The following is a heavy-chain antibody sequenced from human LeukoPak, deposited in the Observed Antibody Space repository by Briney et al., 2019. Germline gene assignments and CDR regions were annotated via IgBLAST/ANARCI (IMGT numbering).Heavy chain of an antibody. CDR3: ARDVSYYYDSSDHKLGFDY. CDR2: IYYSGST. CDR1: GGSISSSSYY. Sequence: SETLSLTCTVSGGSISSSSYYWGWIRQPPGKGLEWIGSIYYSGSTYYNPSLKSRVTISVDTSKNQFSLELSSVTAADTAVYYCARDVSYYYDSSDHKLGFDYWGQGTLVTVSS. D-gene: IGHD3-22*01. V-gene: IGHV4-39*07. J-gene: IGHJ4*02.